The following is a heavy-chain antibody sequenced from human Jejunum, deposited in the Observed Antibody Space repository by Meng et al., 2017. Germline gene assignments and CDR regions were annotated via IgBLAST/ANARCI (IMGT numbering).Heavy chain of an antibody. CDR1: GFMFSDQY. V-gene: IGHV3-11*01. CDR2: ISSGSGV. Sequence: QVQVVGSGGGLVKPGGSLRLSCAASGFMFSDQYMSWIRQAPGKGLGWVSHISSGSGVYYADSVKGRFTISRDNAKNSLYLQMDSLRADDTAVYYCARVRTGRLLVDHWGQGTLVTVSS. CDR3: ARVRTGRLLVDH. J-gene: IGHJ4*02. D-gene: IGHD1-14*01.